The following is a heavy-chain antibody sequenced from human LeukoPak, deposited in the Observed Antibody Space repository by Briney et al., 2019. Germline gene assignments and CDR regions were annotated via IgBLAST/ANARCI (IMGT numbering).Heavy chain of an antibody. J-gene: IGHJ3*02. CDR2: IKQDGSEK. D-gene: IGHD3-10*01. Sequence: GGSLRLSCAASGFAFSSYWMSWVRQAPGKGLEWVANIKQDGSEKYYVDSVKGRFTISRDNAKNSLYLQMNSLRAEDTAVYYCARDRGRGAFDIWGQGTMVTVSS. CDR1: GFAFSSYW. CDR3: ARDRGRGAFDI. V-gene: IGHV3-7*01.